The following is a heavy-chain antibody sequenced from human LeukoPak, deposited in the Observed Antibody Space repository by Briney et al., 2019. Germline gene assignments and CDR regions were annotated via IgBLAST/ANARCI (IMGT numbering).Heavy chain of an antibody. D-gene: IGHD3-9*01. J-gene: IGHJ4*02. CDR3: ARGEYYDILTGYPRFDY. V-gene: IGHV1-69*01. Sequence: SVKASCKASGGTFSSYAISWVRQAPGQGLEWMGGIIPIFGTANYAQKFQGRVTITADESTSTAYMELSSLRSEDTAVYYCARGEYYDILTGYPRFDYWGQGTLVTVSS. CDR1: GGTFSSYA. CDR2: IIPIFGTA.